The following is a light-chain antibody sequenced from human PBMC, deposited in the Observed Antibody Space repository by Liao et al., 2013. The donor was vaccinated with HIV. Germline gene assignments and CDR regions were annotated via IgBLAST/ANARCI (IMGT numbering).Light chain of an antibody. J-gene: IGLJ1*01. CDR1: NIGSKS. Sequence: SYELTQPPSVSVAPGKTARITCGGNNIGSKSVHWYQQKPGQAPVVVIKKDSERSSRIPERFSGSNSGNTATLTISRVEAGDEADYSCQVWDSTSDHYVFGTGTKVTVL. CDR2: KDS. V-gene: IGLV3-21*01. CDR3: QVWDSTSDHYV.